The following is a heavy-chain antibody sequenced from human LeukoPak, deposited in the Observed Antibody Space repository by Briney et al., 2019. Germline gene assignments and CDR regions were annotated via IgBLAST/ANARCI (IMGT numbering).Heavy chain of an antibody. Sequence: ASVKVSCKTSGYTFTTFGINWARQAPGQGLEWMGWISPYNGNTNYAQKLQGRVTMTTDTSTNTAYMELRSLRSDDTAVYYCARDKGRAYSYGYVDYWGQGTLVTVS. D-gene: IGHD5-18*01. CDR1: GYTFTTFG. CDR3: ARDKGRAYSYGYVDY. J-gene: IGHJ4*02. CDR2: ISPYNGNT. V-gene: IGHV1-18*01.